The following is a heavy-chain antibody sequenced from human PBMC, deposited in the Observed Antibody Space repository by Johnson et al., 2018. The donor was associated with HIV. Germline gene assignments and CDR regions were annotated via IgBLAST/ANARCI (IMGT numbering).Heavy chain of an antibody. J-gene: IGHJ3*01. D-gene: IGHD6-19*01. CDR3: ATLGGLGSFDV. Sequence: QMQLVESGGGVVQPGRSLRLSCAASGFTFSSYAMHWVRQAPGKGLEWVAVISYDGSNKYYADSVKGRFTISRDNSKNTLYLQMNSLRAEDTAVYYCATLGGLGSFDVWGQGTMVTVSS. CDR1: GFTFSSYA. CDR2: ISYDGSNK. V-gene: IGHV3-30-3*01.